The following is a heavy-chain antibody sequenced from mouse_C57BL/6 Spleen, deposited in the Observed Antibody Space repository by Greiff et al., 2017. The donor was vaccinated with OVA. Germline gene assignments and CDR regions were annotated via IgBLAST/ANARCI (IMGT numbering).Heavy chain of an antibody. CDR2: INPSNGGT. J-gene: IGHJ4*01. CDR1: GYTFTSYW. CDR3: AREAYPYYAMDY. Sequence: QVQLKQPGTELVKPGASVKLSCKASGYTFTSYWMHWVKQRPGQGLEWIGNINPSNGGTNYNEKFKSKATLTVDKSSSTAYMQLSSLTSEDSAVYYCAREAYPYYAMDYWGQGTSVTVSS. D-gene: IGHD5-1*01. V-gene: IGHV1-53*01.